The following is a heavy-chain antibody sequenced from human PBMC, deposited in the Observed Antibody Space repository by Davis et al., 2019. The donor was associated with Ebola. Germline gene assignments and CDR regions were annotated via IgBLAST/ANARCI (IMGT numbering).Heavy chain of an antibody. J-gene: IGHJ5*02. V-gene: IGHV4-39*01. Sequence: PSETLSLTCTVSGGSISSSSYYWGWIRQPPGKGLEWIGSIYYSGSTYYNPSLKSRVTISVDTSKNQFSLKLSSVTAADTAVYYCARHRDSSSSRWFDPWGQGTLVTVSS. CDR2: IYYSGST. CDR1: GGSISSSSYY. D-gene: IGHD6-6*01. CDR3: ARHRDSSSSRWFDP.